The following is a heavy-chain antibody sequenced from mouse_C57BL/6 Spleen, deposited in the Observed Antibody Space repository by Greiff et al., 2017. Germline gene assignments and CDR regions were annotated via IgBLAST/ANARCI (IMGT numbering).Heavy chain of an antibody. Sequence: EVKVVESGGGLVQPGGSLSLSCAASGFTFTDYYMSWVRQPPVKALEWLGFIRNKANGYTTEYSASVKGRFTISRDNSQSILYLQMNALRAEDSATYYCARSVAGRIDYWGQGTSVTVSS. J-gene: IGHJ4*01. V-gene: IGHV7-3*01. CDR1: GFTFTDYY. D-gene: IGHD4-1*01. CDR2: IRNKANGYTT. CDR3: ARSVAGRIDY.